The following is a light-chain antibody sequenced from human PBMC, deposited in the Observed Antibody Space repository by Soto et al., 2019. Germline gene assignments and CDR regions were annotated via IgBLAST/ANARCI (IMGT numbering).Light chain of an antibody. Sequence: QSALTQPASVSGSPGQSITISCTGTSSDVGGYNYVSWYQQHPGKAPKLMIYDVSNRPSGVSNRFSGSKSGNTASLTISGLQAEDDADYYCSSYTSSSLVVFGGGTQLTVL. J-gene: IGLJ2*01. V-gene: IGLV2-14*01. CDR2: DVS. CDR3: SSYTSSSLVV. CDR1: SSDVGGYNY.